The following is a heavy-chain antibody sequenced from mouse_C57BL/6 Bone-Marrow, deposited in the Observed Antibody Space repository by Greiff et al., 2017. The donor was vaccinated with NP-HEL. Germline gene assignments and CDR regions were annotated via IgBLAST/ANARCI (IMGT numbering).Heavy chain of an antibody. J-gene: IGHJ1*03. CDR3: ARSGSSWGYFAV. Sequence: VQLVESGGGLVQPGGSLSLSCAASGFTFTDYYMSWVRQPPGKALEWLGFIRNKANGYTTEYSASVKGRFTISRDNSQSILYLQLNALRADASATSYCARSGSSWGYFAVWVTGTTVTVSS. CDR1: GFTFTDYY. D-gene: IGHD1-1*01. V-gene: IGHV7-3*01. CDR2: IRNKANGYTT.